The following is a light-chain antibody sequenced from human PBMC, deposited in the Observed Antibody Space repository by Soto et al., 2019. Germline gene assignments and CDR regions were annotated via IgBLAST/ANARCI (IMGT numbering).Light chain of an antibody. CDR2: NNN. CDR1: RSDIGSNS. V-gene: IGLV1-44*01. CDR3: AAWDDSLTGHV. Sequence: QCVLAPRPSTSGPTGQPLIMSFSATRSDIGSNSVNWYQHLPGTAPKLLIYNNNQRPSGAPDRFSGSKYGTSASLAISGLQSEDEADYYCAAWDDSLTGHVFGTGTKVTVL. J-gene: IGLJ1*01.